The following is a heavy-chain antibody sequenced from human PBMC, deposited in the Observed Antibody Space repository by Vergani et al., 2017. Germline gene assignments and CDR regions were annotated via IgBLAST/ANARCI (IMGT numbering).Heavy chain of an antibody. J-gene: IGHJ6*02. Sequence: EVQLLESGGGLVQPGGSLRLSCAASGFTFSSYAMSWVRQAPGKGLEWVSAISGSGGSTYYADSVKGRFTISRDNSKNTLYLQMNSLRAEDTAVYYCARVLEAAISQTPMDVWGQGTTVTVSS. CDR1: GFTFSSYA. D-gene: IGHD3-3*01. CDR2: ISGSGGST. V-gene: IGHV3-23*01. CDR3: ARVLEAAISQTPMDV.